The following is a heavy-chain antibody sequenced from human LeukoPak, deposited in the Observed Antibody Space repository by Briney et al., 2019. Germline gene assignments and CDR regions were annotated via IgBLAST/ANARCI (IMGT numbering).Heavy chain of an antibody. V-gene: IGHV3-23*01. CDR1: GFTFSSYA. CDR3: AKDKRYRGANWFDP. Sequence: PGGSLRLSYAASGFTFSSYAMSWVRQAPGKGLEWVSAISGSGGSTYYADSVKGRFTISRDNSKNTLYLQMNSLRAEDTAVYYCAKDKRYRGANWFDPWGQGTLVTVSS. J-gene: IGHJ5*02. CDR2: ISGSGGST. D-gene: IGHD3-9*01.